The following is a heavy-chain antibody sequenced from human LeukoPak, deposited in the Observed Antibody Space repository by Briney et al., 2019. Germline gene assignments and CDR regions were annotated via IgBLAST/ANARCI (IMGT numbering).Heavy chain of an antibody. V-gene: IGHV3-33*01. D-gene: IGHD2-2*01. J-gene: IGHJ6*02. CDR3: ARDLIGVVVVPAAMGAHLDYFYWGMDV. Sequence: GRSLRLSCAASGFTFSSYCMSWVRQAPGKGLEWVAVIWYDGSNKYYADSVKGRFTISRDTSKNTLYLQMNSLRAEDTVVYYCARDLIGVVVVPAAMGAHLDYFYWGMDVWGQGTTVTVSS. CDR1: GFTFSSYC. CDR2: IWYDGSNK.